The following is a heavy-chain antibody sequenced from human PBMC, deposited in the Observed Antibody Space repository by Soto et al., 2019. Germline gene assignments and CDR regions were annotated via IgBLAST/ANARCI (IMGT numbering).Heavy chain of an antibody. CDR3: ARGDSRGVSPPDTAGRLCPMDV. D-gene: IGHD5-18*01. V-gene: IGHV4-34*01. CDR2: INHSGST. CDR1: GGSFSGYY. J-gene: IGHJ6*02. Sequence: TSETLSLTCAVYGGSFSGYYWSWIRQPPGKGLEWIGEINHSGSTNYNPSLKSRVTISVDTSKNQFSLKLSSVTAADTAVYYCARGDSRGVSPPDTAGRLCPMDVWGQGTTVTVSS.